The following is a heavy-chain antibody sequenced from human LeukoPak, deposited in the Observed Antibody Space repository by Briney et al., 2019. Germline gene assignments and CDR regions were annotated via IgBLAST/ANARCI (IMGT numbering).Heavy chain of an antibody. CDR2: ISGGGGST. CDR3: AKSYDISRFYPY. J-gene: IGHJ4*02. Sequence: GGSLRLSCAASGFTFSTFAMSWVRQTPGKGLEWVSVISGGGGSTDYADSVKGRFIVSRDNSKNTLYLQMDSLTVEDTAVYYCAKSYDISRFYPYWGQGTLVTVSS. V-gene: IGHV3-23*01. D-gene: IGHD3-22*01. CDR1: GFTFSTFA.